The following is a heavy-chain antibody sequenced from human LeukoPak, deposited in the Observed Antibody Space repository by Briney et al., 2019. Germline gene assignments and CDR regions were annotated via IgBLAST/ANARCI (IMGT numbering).Heavy chain of an antibody. J-gene: IGHJ4*02. V-gene: IGHV3-7*03. Sequence: GGSLRLSCAASGSTFSNYWMSWVRQAPGKGLEWVANIKHDGSEKYYVDSMKGRFTISRDNAKNSLYLQMNSLRAEDTAVYYCAREEGFGEALWGQGTLVTVSS. CDR3: AREEGFGEAL. CDR1: GSTFSNYW. D-gene: IGHD3-10*01. CDR2: IKHDGSEK.